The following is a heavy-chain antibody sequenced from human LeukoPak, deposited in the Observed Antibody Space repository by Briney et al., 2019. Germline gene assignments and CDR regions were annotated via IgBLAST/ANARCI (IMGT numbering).Heavy chain of an antibody. CDR1: GYTFTSYY. CDR3: ARDGGNIVVVTAIRGAFDI. Sequence: ASVKVSCKASGYTFTSYYMHWVRQAPGQGLEWMGIINPSGGSTSYAQKFQGRVTMTRDMSTSTVYMELSSLRSEDTAVYYCARDGGNIVVVTAIRGAFDIWGQGTMVTVSS. J-gene: IGHJ3*02. V-gene: IGHV1-46*01. D-gene: IGHD2-21*02. CDR2: INPSGGST.